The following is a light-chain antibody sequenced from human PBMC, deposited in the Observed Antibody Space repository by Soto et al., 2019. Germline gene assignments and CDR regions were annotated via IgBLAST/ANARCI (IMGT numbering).Light chain of an antibody. Sequence: DVVMTQSPLSLPVTPGQPASISCRSNQSLVHSDGIAYFSWFQQRPGQSPQLLIYSASYRASGVPDRFSGSGSGTEFTLRISRVEAEDVGVYYCMQPLDLPVTFGQGTRLEI. CDR3: MQPLDLPVT. J-gene: IGKJ5*01. CDR1: QSLVHSDGIAY. CDR2: SAS. V-gene: IGKV2-28*01.